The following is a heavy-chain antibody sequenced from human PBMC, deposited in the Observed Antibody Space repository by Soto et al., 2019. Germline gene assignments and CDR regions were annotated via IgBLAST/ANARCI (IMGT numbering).Heavy chain of an antibody. J-gene: IGHJ6*02. V-gene: IGHV1-69*13. CDR1: GGTFSSYA. D-gene: IGHD2-2*01. CDR3: AGDEGIVVVPAAKNYYYYGMDV. Sequence: SVKVSCKASGGTFSSYAISWVRQAPGQGLEWMGGIIPIFGTANYAQKFQGRVTITADESTSTAYMELSSLRSEDTAVYYCAGDEGIVVVPAAKNYYYYGMDVWGQGTTVTVSS. CDR2: IIPIFGTA.